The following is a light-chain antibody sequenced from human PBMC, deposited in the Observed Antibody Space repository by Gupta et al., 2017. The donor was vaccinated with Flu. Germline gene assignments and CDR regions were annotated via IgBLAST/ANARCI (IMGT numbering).Light chain of an antibody. Sequence: SALPQPASVSGSPGQSFTISCTGTSSDVGGYNYVSWYQQHPGKAPKLMIYDVSKRPSGVSNRFSGSKAGNTASLTISGRKAEDEADYYGGTHTSSSNVVFGGGTKLTVL. CDR1: SSDVGGYNY. V-gene: IGLV2-14*01. J-gene: IGLJ2*01. CDR2: DVS. CDR3: GTHTSSSNVV.